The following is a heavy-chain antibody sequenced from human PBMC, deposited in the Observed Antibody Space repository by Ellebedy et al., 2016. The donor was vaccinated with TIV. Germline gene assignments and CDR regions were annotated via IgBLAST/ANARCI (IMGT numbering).Heavy chain of an antibody. V-gene: IGHV4-31*03. CDR2: SFNSGTT. J-gene: IGHJ1*01. CDR3: ARGDGVSGSFDS. D-gene: IGHD3-10*01. Sequence: LRLXCTVSGDSFSSDTSYWTWIRQLPGKGLEWIGFSFNSGTTYYKPSLKSRVTISVDTSKTLFSLKLTSVTAADAAVYYCARGDGVSGSFDSWGQGTLVTVSS. CDR1: GDSFSSDTSY.